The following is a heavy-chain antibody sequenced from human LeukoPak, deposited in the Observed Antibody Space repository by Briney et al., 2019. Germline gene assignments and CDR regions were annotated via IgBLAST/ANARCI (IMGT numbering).Heavy chain of an antibody. V-gene: IGHV3-21*01. CDR2: ITSGSSYR. J-gene: IGHJ4*02. CDR3: ARDRLHYGEYEKTFDY. Sequence: GGSLRLSCAASGFTFSSYSMNWVRQAPGKGLEWVSSITSGSSYRFYADSVKGRFTISRDNAKNSLYLQMNSLRAEDTAVYYCARDRLHYGEYEKTFDYWGQGTLVTVSS. D-gene: IGHD4-17*01. CDR1: GFTFSSYS.